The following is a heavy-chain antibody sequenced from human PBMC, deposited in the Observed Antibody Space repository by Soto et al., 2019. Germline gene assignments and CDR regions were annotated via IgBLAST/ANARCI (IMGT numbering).Heavy chain of an antibody. CDR1: GGSISSTNYY. Sequence: SETLSLTCTVSGGSISSTNYYWGWVRQPPGKGLEWIASIYYSGTTYYNPSLKSRVLVSVYTSRNQFSLSVSSVTAADTAVYFCARSRIETPSSRAHFDYRAQGTIGTGS. V-gene: IGHV4-39*01. CDR3: ARSRIETPSSRAHFDY. J-gene: IGHJ4*02. CDR2: IYYSGTT.